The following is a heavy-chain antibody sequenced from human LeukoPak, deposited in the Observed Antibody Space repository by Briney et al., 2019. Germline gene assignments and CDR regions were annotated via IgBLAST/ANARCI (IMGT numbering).Heavy chain of an antibody. V-gene: IGHV4-34*01. D-gene: IGHD2-21*01. CDR2: IYYSGST. CDR1: GGSFSGYY. J-gene: IGHJ4*02. CDR3: ARHAPIYYFDY. Sequence: SETLSLTCAVYGGSFSGYYWSWIRQPPGKGLEWIGSIYYSGSTYYNPSLKSRVTISVDTSKNQFSLKLSSVTAADTAVYYCARHAPIYYFDYWGQGTLVTVSS.